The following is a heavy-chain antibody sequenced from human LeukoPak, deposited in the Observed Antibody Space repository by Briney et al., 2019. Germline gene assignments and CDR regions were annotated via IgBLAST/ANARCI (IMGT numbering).Heavy chain of an antibody. CDR1: GFTFSSYW. Sequence: TGGSLRLSYAASGFTFSSYWMHWVRQAPGKGLVWVSRINTDGSSTSYADSVKGRFTISRDNAKNTLYLQMNSLRAEDTAVYHCARGGDYYDSAGAFDIWGQGTMVTVSS. CDR3: ARGGDYYDSAGAFDI. CDR2: INTDGSST. J-gene: IGHJ3*02. D-gene: IGHD3-22*01. V-gene: IGHV3-74*01.